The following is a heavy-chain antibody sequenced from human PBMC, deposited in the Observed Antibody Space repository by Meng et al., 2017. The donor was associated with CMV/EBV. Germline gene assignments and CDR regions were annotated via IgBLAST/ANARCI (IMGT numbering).Heavy chain of an antibody. D-gene: IGHD1-26*01. CDR1: GGSSSGSNW. V-gene: IGHV4-4*01. J-gene: IGHJ4*02. Sequence: AVFGGSSSGSNWWSWARRPARKGVEWIGEDYRSGSTTYNASGKCPVTIEEYKSTIQLPLKLSSVNDTDTAVCSCERVEVGDTGFDYWGQGTLVTVSS. CDR3: ERVEVGDTGFDY. CDR2: DYRSGST.